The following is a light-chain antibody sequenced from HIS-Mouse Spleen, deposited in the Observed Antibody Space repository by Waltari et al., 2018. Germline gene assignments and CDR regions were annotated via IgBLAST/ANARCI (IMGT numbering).Light chain of an antibody. Sequence: QSALTQPASVSGSPGQSITISCPGTSSHVGSYNLFSWYQQHPGKAPKLMIYEGSKRPSGVSNRFSGSKSGNTASLTISGLQAEDEADYYCCSYAGSSTLMFGGGTKLTVL. CDR2: EGS. V-gene: IGLV2-23*01. J-gene: IGLJ3*02. CDR3: CSYAGSSTLM. CDR1: SSHVGSYNL.